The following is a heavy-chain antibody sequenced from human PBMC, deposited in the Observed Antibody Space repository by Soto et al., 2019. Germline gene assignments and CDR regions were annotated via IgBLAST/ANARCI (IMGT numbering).Heavy chain of an antibody. D-gene: IGHD4-17*01. J-gene: IGHJ4*02. CDR3: ARDGVGTTAFFGYLDY. CDR1: GFTFSGSG. Sequence: GGSLRLSCAASGFTFSGSGMTWIRQAPGKGLEWVANIKEDGSATNYVDSVKGRFTVSRDNAKNSLYLQMYSLRAEDTAVYYCARDGVGTTAFFGYLDYWSKGGLVTVSS. V-gene: IGHV3-7*01. CDR2: IKEDGSAT.